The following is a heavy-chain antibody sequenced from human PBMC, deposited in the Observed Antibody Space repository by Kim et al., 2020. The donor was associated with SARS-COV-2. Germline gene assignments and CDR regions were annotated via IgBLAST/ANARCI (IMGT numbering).Heavy chain of an antibody. V-gene: IGHV4-34*01. CDR2: INHSGST. CDR3: ARVVDDSGYDPNNVDY. D-gene: IGHD5-12*01. Sequence: SETLSLTCAVYGGSFSGYYWSWIRQPPGKGLEWIGEINHSGSTNYNPSLKSRVTISVDTSKNQFSLKLSSVTAADTAVYYCARVVDDSGYDPNNVDYWGQGTLVTVSS. CDR1: GGSFSGYY. J-gene: IGHJ4*02.